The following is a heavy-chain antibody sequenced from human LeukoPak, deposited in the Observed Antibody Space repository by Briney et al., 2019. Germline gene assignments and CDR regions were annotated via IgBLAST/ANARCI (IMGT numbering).Heavy chain of an antibody. CDR3: ARGHGVVRGVIPY. CDR1: GGSISSSSYY. D-gene: IGHD3-10*01. J-gene: IGHJ4*02. Sequence: SETLSLTCTVSGGSISSSSYYWGWIRQPPGKGLEWIGSIYYSGSTYYNPSLKSRVTISVDTSKNQFSLKLSSVTAADTAVYYCARGHGVVRGVIPYWGQGTLVTVSS. CDR2: IYYSGST. V-gene: IGHV4-39*07.